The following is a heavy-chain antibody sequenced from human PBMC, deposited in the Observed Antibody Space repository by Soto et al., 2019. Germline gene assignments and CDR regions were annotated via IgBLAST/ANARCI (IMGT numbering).Heavy chain of an antibody. CDR1: GFTFSSYA. Sequence: GGSLRLSCTSSGFTFSSYAMNWVRQAPGKGLEWVSTISDAGDEIYSADSVEGRFTISRDNSKNTLYLQMKSLRAEDMAVYYCAKDAGDVRDWDCRGGSCSPDGMDVWGQGTTVTVSS. CDR3: AKDAGDVRDWDCRGGSCSPDGMDV. CDR2: ISDAGDEI. J-gene: IGHJ6*02. D-gene: IGHD2-15*01. V-gene: IGHV3-23*01.